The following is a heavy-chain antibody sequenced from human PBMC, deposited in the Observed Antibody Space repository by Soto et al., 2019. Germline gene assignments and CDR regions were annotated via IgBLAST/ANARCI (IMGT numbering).Heavy chain of an antibody. CDR1: GGSISSSSYY. CDR2: INHSGST. J-gene: IGHJ4*02. D-gene: IGHD3-10*01. V-gene: IGHV4-39*07. Sequence: SETLSLTYTVSGGSISSSSYYWGWIRQPPGKGLEWIGEINHSGSTNYNPSLKSRVTISVDTSKNQFSLKLSSVTAADTAVYYCARGRGLFDYWGQGTLVTVSS. CDR3: ARGRGLFDY.